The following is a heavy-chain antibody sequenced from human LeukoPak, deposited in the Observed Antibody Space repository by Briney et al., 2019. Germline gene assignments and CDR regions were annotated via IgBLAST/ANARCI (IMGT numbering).Heavy chain of an antibody. CDR1: GGSISSSSYY. Sequence: SETLSLTCTVSGGSISSSSYYWGWIRQPPGKGLEWIGSIYYSGSTYYNPSLKSRVTISVDTSKNQFSLKLSSVTAADTAVYYRARWATAANGGFDYWGQGTLVTVSS. CDR2: IYYSGST. V-gene: IGHV4-39*01. D-gene: IGHD2-2*01. CDR3: ARWATAANGGFDY. J-gene: IGHJ4*02.